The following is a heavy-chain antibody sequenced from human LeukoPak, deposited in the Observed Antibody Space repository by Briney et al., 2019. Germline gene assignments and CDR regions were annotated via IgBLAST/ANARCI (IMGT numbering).Heavy chain of an antibody. CDR3: ASGLTDIVATRFDY. CDR1: GYSISSGYY. Sequence: SETLSLTCTVSGYSISSGYYWGWIRQPPGKGLEWIGSIYHSGSTYYNPSLKSRVTISVDTSKNQISLKLSSVTAADTAVYYCASGLTDIVATRFDYWGQGTLVTVSS. V-gene: IGHV4-38-2*02. J-gene: IGHJ4*02. CDR2: IYHSGST. D-gene: IGHD5-12*01.